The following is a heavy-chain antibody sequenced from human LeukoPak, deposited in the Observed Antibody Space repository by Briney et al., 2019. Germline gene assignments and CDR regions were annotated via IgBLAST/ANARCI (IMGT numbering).Heavy chain of an antibody. V-gene: IGHV4-34*01. D-gene: IGHD5-24*01. J-gene: IGHJ4*02. CDR2: INHSGST. Sequence: PSETLSLTCAVYGGSFSGYYWSWIRQPPGKGLEWIGEINHSGSTNYNPSLKSRVTISVDTSKNQFSLKLSSVTAADTAVYYCARTRWLQASYDYWGQGTLVTVSS. CDR1: GGSFSGYY. CDR3: ARTRWLQASYDY.